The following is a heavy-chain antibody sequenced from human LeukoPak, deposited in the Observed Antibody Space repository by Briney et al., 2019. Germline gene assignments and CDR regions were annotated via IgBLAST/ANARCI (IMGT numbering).Heavy chain of an antibody. CDR1: GFTVSGNY. D-gene: IGHD3-22*01. CDR3: AYHYYDSSGYYY. CDR2: IYSGGTT. Sequence: PGGSPRLSCAASGFTVSGNYMSWVRQAPGKGLEWVSLIYSGGTTYYADSVKGRFTISRDNSKNTLYLQMNSLRAEDTAVYYCAYHYYDSSGYYYWGQGTLVTVSS. V-gene: IGHV3-53*01. J-gene: IGHJ4*02.